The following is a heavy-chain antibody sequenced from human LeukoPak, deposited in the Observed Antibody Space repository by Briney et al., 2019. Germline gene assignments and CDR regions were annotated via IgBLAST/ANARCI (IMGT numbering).Heavy chain of an antibody. CDR3: AKAPVTTCSGAYCYPFDY. CDR2: ISGSGDST. D-gene: IGHD2-15*01. Sequence: ETLSLTCTVSGGSISSYYWSWVRQVPGEGLEWVSGISGSGDSTYYADSVKGRFTISRDSSKNTLYLQMNSLRAGDAAVYYCAKAPVTTCSGAYCYPFDYWSQGTLVTVSS. CDR1: GGSISSYY. V-gene: IGHV3-23*01. J-gene: IGHJ4*02.